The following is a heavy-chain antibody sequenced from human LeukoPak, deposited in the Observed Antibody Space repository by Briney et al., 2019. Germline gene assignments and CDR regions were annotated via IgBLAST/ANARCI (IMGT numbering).Heavy chain of an antibody. Sequence: SETLSLTCTVSGGSIRSYYWSWIRQPPGKGLEWIGYVHYSRSTNYNPSLKSRVTISVDTSKNQFSLKLSSVTSADTAVYYCARGTGGSGSYGSDYYYYMDVWGKGTTVTISS. V-gene: IGHV4-59*01. CDR1: GGSIRSYY. D-gene: IGHD3-10*01. J-gene: IGHJ6*03. CDR3: ARGTGGSGSYGSDYYYYMDV. CDR2: VHYSRST.